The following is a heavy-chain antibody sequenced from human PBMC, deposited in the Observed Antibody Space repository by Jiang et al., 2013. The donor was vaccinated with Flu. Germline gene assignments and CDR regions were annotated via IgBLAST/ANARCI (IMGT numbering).Heavy chain of an antibody. CDR1: GGSISSSSYY. D-gene: IGHD2-21*01. CDR2: IYYSGNT. Sequence: PGLVKPSETLSLTCTVSGGSISSSSYYWGWIRQPPGKGLEWIGSIYYSGNTYYNPSLKSRVTISVDTSKNQFSLKLSSVTAADTAVYYCARIIVVVNLGWFDPWGQGALVTVSS. CDR3: ARIIVVVNLGWFDP. V-gene: IGHV4-39*01. J-gene: IGHJ5*02.